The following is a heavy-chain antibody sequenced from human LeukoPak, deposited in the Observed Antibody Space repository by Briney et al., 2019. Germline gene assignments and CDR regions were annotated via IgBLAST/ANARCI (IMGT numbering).Heavy chain of an antibody. V-gene: IGHV3-30*02. CDR2: IRFDGSNK. D-gene: IGHD6-19*01. J-gene: IGHJ4*02. CDR1: GFTFSSYG. Sequence: GGSLRLSCAASGFTFSSYGMHWVRQAAGKGLEWVAFIRFDGSNKYYGDFVKGRFTIPRDNSKNTLYLQMNSLRPEDTAIYYCAKDLGYSSGWYRLYFDYWGQGTLVTVSS. CDR3: AKDLGYSSGWYRLYFDY.